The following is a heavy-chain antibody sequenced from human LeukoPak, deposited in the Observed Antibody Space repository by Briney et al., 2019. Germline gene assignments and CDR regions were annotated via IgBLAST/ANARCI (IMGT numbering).Heavy chain of an antibody. D-gene: IGHD4-17*01. Sequence: ASVKVSCKASGYTFTGHYMHWVRQAPGQGLEWMGWINPNSGGTNYAQKFQGRVTMTRDTSISTAYMELSRLRSDDTAVYYCARMLTVTTYEYYFDYWGQGTLVTVSS. CDR3: ARMLTVTTYEYYFDY. V-gene: IGHV1-2*02. J-gene: IGHJ4*02. CDR1: GYTFTGHY. CDR2: INPNSGGT.